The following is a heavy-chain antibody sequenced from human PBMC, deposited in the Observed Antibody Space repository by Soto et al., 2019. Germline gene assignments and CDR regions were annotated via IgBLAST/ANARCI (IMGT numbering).Heavy chain of an antibody. Sequence: SVKVSCKASGGTFSSYAISWVRQAPGQGLEWMGGIIPIFGTANYEQKFQGRVTITADESTSTAYMELSSLRSEDTAVYYCALGLFNAGDAFDIWGQGTMVTVSS. CDR2: IIPIFGTA. J-gene: IGHJ3*02. D-gene: IGHD2-21*01. CDR3: ALGLFNAGDAFDI. V-gene: IGHV1-69*13. CDR1: GGTFSSYA.